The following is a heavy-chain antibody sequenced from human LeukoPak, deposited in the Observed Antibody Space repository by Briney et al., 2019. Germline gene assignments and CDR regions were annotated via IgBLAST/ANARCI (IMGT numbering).Heavy chain of an antibody. CDR2: INISGSS. CDR1: GGSISSYY. V-gene: IGHV4-4*07. CDR3: ARQPESSYYDSSGEPAYYYGMDV. D-gene: IGHD3-22*01. Sequence: PSETLSLTCTVSGGSISSYYWSWIRQPAGKGLEWIGRINISGSSNYNPSLRSRVTMSVDTSKNQLSLNLSSVTAADTAVYYCARQPESSYYDSSGEPAYYYGMDVWGQGTTVTVSS. J-gene: IGHJ6*02.